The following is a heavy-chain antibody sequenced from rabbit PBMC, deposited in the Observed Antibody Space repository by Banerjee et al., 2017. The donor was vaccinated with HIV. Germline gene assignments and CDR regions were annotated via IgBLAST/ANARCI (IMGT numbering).Heavy chain of an antibody. J-gene: IGHJ4*01. V-gene: IGHV1S47*01. CDR1: GFDFSSNA. CDR3: ARADYSGWAFNL. Sequence: QEQLVESGGGLVQPEGSLTLTCKASGFDFSSNAMCWVRQAPGKGLEWIACIYNGDGSTYYASWAKGRFTISKTSSTTVDLKMTSLTVADTATYFCARADYSGWAFNLWGPGTLVTVS. D-gene: IGHD4-1*01. CDR2: IYNGDGST.